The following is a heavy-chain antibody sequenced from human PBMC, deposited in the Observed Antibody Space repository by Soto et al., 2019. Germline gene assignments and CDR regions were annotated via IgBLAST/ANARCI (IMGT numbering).Heavy chain of an antibody. V-gene: IGHV3-30*18. CDR2: ISYDGSNK. D-gene: IGHD4-4*01. Sequence: QVQLVESGGGVVQPGRSLRLSCAASGFTFSSYGMHWVRQAPGKGLEWGAVISYDGSNKYYADSVKGRFTISRDNSKNTLYLQMNSLRAEDTAVYYCAKGDYSNYVGYYYYGMDVWGQGTTVTVSS. J-gene: IGHJ6*02. CDR1: GFTFSSYG. CDR3: AKGDYSNYVGYYYYGMDV.